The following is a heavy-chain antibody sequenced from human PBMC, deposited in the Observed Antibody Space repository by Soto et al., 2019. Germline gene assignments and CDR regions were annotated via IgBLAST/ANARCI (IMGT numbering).Heavy chain of an antibody. J-gene: IGHJ4*02. V-gene: IGHV3-23*01. CDR1: GFIFSNYV. CDR2: ISGTGGST. D-gene: IGHD3-10*01. CDR3: AKEGNMVRGPAY. Sequence: EVQLLESGGGLVQPGGYLRLSCAASGFIFSNYVLSWVRQAPGKGLEWVSAISGTGGSTYYADSVKGRFTISRDNSKNLLYVQMNSLRVEDTAVYYCAKEGNMVRGPAYWGQVTLVTVSS.